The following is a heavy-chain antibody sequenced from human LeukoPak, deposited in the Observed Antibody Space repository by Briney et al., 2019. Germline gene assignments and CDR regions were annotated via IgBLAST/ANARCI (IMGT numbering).Heavy chain of an antibody. CDR3: ARSTGPIDY. V-gene: IGHV6-1*01. CDR1: GDSVSSNSAA. CDR2: TYYRSKWYT. J-gene: IGHJ4*02. D-gene: IGHD1-1*01. Sequence: KYSQTLSLTCAISGDSVSSNSAAWNWIRQSPSRGLEWVGRTYYRSKWYTYYAVSVKSRISINRDTSKNQVSLQLNSVTPEDTAVYYCARSTGPIDYWGQGTLVTVSS.